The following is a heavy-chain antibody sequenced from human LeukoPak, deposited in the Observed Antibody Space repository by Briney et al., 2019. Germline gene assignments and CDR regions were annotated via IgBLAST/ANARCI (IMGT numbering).Heavy chain of an antibody. D-gene: IGHD3-10*01. CDR3: ARGGSYGSGSYYLGYYYYMDV. Sequence: GASVKVSCKAFGYTFTSNYMHWVRQAPGQGPEWMGVISPSGGSTTYAQKLQGRVTMTTDTSTSTAYMELSSLRSEDTAVYYCARGGSYGSGSYYLGYYYYMDVWGKGTTVTVSS. V-gene: IGHV1-46*01. CDR1: GYTFTSNY. CDR2: ISPSGGST. J-gene: IGHJ6*03.